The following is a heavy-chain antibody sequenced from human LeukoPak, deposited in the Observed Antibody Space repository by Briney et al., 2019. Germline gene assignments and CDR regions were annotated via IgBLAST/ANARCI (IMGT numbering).Heavy chain of an antibody. V-gene: IGHV4-59*01. Sequence: PSETLSLTCTVSGGSISRYYWSWIRQPPGKGLEWIGNIYYSGSTNYNPSLKSRVTISVDTSKNQFSLKLSSVTAADTAVYYCARPNMRGPHAFDIWGQGTMVTVSS. CDR3: ARPNMRGPHAFDI. CDR1: GGSISRYY. J-gene: IGHJ3*02. D-gene: IGHD4/OR15-4a*01. CDR2: IYYSGST.